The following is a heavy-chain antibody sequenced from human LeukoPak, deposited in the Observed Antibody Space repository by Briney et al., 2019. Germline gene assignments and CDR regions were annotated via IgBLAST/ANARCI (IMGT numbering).Heavy chain of an antibody. D-gene: IGHD6-19*01. Sequence: SVNVSCKASGGTFSSYAISWVRQAPGQGLEWMGGIIPIFGTANYAQKFQGRVTITADESTSTAYMELSSLRSEDTAVYYCARVSGWYHNGYYGMDVWGQGTTVTVSS. J-gene: IGHJ6*02. CDR2: IIPIFGTA. CDR1: GGTFSSYA. V-gene: IGHV1-69*13. CDR3: ARVSGWYHNGYYGMDV.